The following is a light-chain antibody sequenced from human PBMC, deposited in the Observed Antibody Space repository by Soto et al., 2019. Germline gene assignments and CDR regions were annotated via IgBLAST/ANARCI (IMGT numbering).Light chain of an antibody. V-gene: IGKV3-20*01. CDR2: GAS. CDR1: QSVSSY. Sequence: VKTRSPATQSFSQGERATLSCRASQSVSSYLAWYQQKPGQAPRLLIYGASNRATGIPDRFSGSGSGTDFTLTISRLEPEDFAVYYCQQYGTSPLTFGGGTKVDIK. CDR3: QQYGTSPLT. J-gene: IGKJ4*01.